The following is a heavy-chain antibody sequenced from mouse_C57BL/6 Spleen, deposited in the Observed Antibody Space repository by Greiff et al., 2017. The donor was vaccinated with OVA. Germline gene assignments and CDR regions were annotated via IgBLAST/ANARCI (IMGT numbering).Heavy chain of an antibody. CDR1: GFTFSDYG. Sequence: EVQLVESGGGLVKPGGSLKLSCAASGFTFSDYGMHWVRQAPEKGLEWVAYISSGSSTIYYADTVKGRFTISRDNAKNTLFLQMTSLRSEDTAMYYCARIITTVVGAMDYWGQGTSVTVSS. CDR2: ISSGSSTI. V-gene: IGHV5-17*01. D-gene: IGHD1-1*01. CDR3: ARIITTVVGAMDY. J-gene: IGHJ4*01.